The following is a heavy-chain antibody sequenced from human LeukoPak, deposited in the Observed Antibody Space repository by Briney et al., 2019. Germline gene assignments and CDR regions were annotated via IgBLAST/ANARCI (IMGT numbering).Heavy chain of an antibody. J-gene: IGHJ4*02. CDR1: GGTFSSYA. D-gene: IGHD4-23*01. Sequence: ASVKVSCKASGGTFSSYAISWVRQAPGQGLEWMGIINPSGGSTSYAQKFQGRVTMTRDTSTSTVYMELSSLRSEDTAVYYCARDGGDYWGQGTLVTVSS. CDR2: INPSGGST. V-gene: IGHV1-46*01. CDR3: ARDGGDY.